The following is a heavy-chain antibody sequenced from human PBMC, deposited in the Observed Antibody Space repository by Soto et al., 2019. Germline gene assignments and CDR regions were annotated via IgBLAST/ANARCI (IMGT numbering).Heavy chain of an antibody. Sequence: SVKVSCKASGGTFSSYAISWVRQAPGQGLEWMGGIIPIFGTANYAQKFQGRVTITADESTSTAYMELSSLRSEDTAVYYCARGLRGYSYGYDWFDPWGQGTLVTVSS. V-gene: IGHV1-69*13. D-gene: IGHD5-18*01. CDR1: GGTFSSYA. CDR3: ARGLRGYSYGYDWFDP. J-gene: IGHJ5*02. CDR2: IIPIFGTA.